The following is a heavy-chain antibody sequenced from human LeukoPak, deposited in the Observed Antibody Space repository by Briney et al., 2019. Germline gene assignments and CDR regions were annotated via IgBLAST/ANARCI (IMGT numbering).Heavy chain of an antibody. CDR2: IYSGGST. V-gene: IGHV3-53*01. CDR3: ARAPGSSWPPSLDY. Sequence: GGSLRLSCAASGFTVSSNYVSWVRQAPGKGLEWVSVIYSGGSTYYADSVKGRFTISRDNSKNTLYLQMNSLRAEDTAVYYCARAPGSSWPPSLDYWGQGTLVTVSS. D-gene: IGHD6-13*01. J-gene: IGHJ4*02. CDR1: GFTVSSNY.